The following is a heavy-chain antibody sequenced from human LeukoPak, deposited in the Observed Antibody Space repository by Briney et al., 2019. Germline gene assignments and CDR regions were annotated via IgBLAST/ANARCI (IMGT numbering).Heavy chain of an antibody. CDR1: GDSVYSNNAA. V-gene: IGHV6-1*01. J-gene: IGHJ5*02. Sequence: SQTLSLTCAISGDSVYSNNAAWNWIRQSPSRGLEWLGRTYYRSKWYNDYAVSVKGRIKINPDTSKNQFSLQLNSVTPEDTAVYYCARTQPAGAGNWLDPWGQGTLVTVSS. CDR3: ARTQPAGAGNWLDP. CDR2: TYYRSKWYN. D-gene: IGHD6-13*01.